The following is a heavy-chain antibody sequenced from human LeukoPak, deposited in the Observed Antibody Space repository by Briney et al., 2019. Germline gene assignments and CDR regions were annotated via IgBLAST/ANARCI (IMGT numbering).Heavy chain of an antibody. CDR1: GGSFSGYY. CDR2: INHSGST. Sequence: SETLSLTCAVYGGSFSGYYWSWIRQPPGKGLEWIGEINHSGSTNYNPSLKSRVTISVDTSKNQFSLKLSSVTAADTAVYYCARGRGRYYGSGSYSFYYYGMDVWGQGTTVTVSS. V-gene: IGHV4-34*01. D-gene: IGHD3-10*01. CDR3: ARGRGRYYGSGSYSFYYYGMDV. J-gene: IGHJ6*02.